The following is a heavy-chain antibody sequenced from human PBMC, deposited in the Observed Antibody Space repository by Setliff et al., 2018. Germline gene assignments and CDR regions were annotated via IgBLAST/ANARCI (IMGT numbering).Heavy chain of an antibody. CDR2: IWDDGVKK. V-gene: IGHV3-33*06. J-gene: IGHJ3*02. Sequence: GESLKISCAASGFTFSTYRMHWVRQAPGKGLEWGAVIWDDGVKKYHADSVKGLFTISRDNSKNTLYLQMNSLSAEDTAVYYCAKDSSGRDAFDIWGQGTMVTVSS. CDR3: AKDSSGRDAFDI. D-gene: IGHD3-10*01. CDR1: GFTFSTYR.